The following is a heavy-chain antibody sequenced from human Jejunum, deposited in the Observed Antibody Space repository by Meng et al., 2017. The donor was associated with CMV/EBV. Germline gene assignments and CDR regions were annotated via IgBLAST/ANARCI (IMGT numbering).Heavy chain of an antibody. CDR2: IYSGGST. Sequence: EVQLVESGGGLIQPGGSLILSCAASGFTVSSDYMSWVRQAPGKGLEWVSIIYSGGSTYYADSVKGRFTTSRDNSRNTLYLQMNSLRVEDTAVYYCARPQGNWYFDLWGPGTLVTVSS. CDR3: ARPQGNWYFDL. J-gene: IGHJ2*01. V-gene: IGHV3-53*01. CDR1: GFTVSSDY.